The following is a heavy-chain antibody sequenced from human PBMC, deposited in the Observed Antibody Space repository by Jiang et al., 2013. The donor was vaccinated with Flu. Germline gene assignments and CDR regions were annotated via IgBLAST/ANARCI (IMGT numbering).Heavy chain of an antibody. Sequence: AEVKKAWGTVSEGLLQGFWLHFTSYGISWVRQAPGQGLEWMGWISAYNGNTNYAQRLQGRVTMTTVTSTSTAYMDLRSLRSDDSAVYYCARDPGGNSGLDYWGQGTLVTVSS. D-gene: IGHD4-23*01. CDR1: LHFTSYG. V-gene: IGHV1-18*04. J-gene: IGHJ4*02. CDR3: ARDPGGNSGLDY. CDR2: ISAYNGNT.